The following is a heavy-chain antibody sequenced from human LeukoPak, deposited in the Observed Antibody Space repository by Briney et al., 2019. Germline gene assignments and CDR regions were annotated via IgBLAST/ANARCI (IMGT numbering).Heavy chain of an antibody. CDR2: ISYDGSNK. CDR1: GFTFSSYG. V-gene: IGHV3-30*19. Sequence: PGGSLRLSCAASGFTFSSYGMHWVRQAPGKGLEWVAVISYDGSNKYYADSVKGRFTISRDNSKNTLYLQMNSLRAEDTAVYYCARGTHDSYDFWSGHHDAFDIWGQGTMVTVSS. CDR3: ARGTHDSYDFWSGHHDAFDI. D-gene: IGHD3-3*01. J-gene: IGHJ3*02.